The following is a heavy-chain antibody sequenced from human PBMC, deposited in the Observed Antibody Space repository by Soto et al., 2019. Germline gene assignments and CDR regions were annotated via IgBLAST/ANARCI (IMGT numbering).Heavy chain of an antibody. J-gene: IGHJ6*02. CDR3: AKGQRYWPIYGMAV. CDR2: ISYDGSNK. CDR1: GFTFSSYA. Sequence: ESGGGVVQPGRSLRLSCAASGFTFSSYAMHWVRQAPGKGLEWVAVISYDGSNKYYADSVKGRFTISRDNSKNTLYLQMNSLRAEDTAVYYCAKGQRYWPIYGMAVWGQGTTVTVSS. V-gene: IGHV3-30-3*01. D-gene: IGHD2-8*02.